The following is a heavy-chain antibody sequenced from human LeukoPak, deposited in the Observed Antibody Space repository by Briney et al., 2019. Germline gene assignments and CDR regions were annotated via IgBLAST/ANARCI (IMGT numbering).Heavy chain of an antibody. D-gene: IGHD1-1*01. CDR1: GFTFSSYE. CDR2: ISNSGNTI. V-gene: IGHV3-48*03. J-gene: IGHJ4*02. CDR3: ARVFSNPTGNDY. Sequence: PGGSLRLSCAASGFTFSSYEMNWVRQAPGKGLEWVSYISNSGNTIFYADSVKGRFTISRDNVNNSLYLQMNSLRAEDTAVYYCARVFSNPTGNDYWGQGTLVTVSS.